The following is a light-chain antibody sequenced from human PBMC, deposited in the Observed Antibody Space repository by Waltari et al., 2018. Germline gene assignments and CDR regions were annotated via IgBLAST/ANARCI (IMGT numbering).Light chain of an antibody. Sequence: EIVLTQSPATLSMSPGERVTLSCRATQSVSISLDWYQQKPGQAPRLLIYDTSTRATGVPARFSGSGSGTEFTLTINSLQSEDFAVYYCQQYNEWPLTFGGGTKVEI. J-gene: IGKJ4*01. CDR2: DTS. CDR1: QSVSIS. CDR3: QQYNEWPLT. V-gene: IGKV3-15*01.